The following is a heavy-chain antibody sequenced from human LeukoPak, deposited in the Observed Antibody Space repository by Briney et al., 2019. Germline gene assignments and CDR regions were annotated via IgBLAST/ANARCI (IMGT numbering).Heavy chain of an antibody. CDR1: GDSISSGSYY. CDR3: ARGDGEGTVTTSTTSLDY. Sequence: PSETLSLTCTVSGDSISSGSYYWSWIRQPPGKGLEWIGEINHSGSTNYNPSLKSRVTISVDTSKNQFSLKLSSVTAADTAVYYCARGDGEGTVTTSTTSLDYWGQGTLVTVSS. D-gene: IGHD4-17*01. V-gene: IGHV4-39*07. CDR2: INHSGST. J-gene: IGHJ4*02.